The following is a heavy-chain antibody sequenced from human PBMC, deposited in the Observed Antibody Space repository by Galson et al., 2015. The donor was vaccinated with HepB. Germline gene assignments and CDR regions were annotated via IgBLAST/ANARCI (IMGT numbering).Heavy chain of an antibody. CDR3: VKDRVPLVRRVGIDWFDP. CDR2: VSGSAAGTEYGITT. Sequence: SLRLSCAASGFTFSSYAMNWVRQAPGKGLEWVAAVSGSAAGTEYGITTDYADSVKGRFTISRDNSKNTLYLQMNSLRVEDTAVSYCVKDRVPLVRRVGIDWFDPWGQGTLVTVSS. CDR1: GFTFSSYA. V-gene: IGHV3-23*01. D-gene: IGHD3-10*01. J-gene: IGHJ5*02.